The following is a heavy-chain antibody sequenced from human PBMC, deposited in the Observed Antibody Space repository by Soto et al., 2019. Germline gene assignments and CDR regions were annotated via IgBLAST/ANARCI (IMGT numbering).Heavy chain of an antibody. CDR2: IVVGSGNT. CDR3: AADPGFWSGYYIIRVPSYGMDV. Sequence: SVKVSCKAAGFTFTSSAVKWVRQARGQRLEWIGWIVVGSGNTNYAQKFQERVTITRDMSTSTAYMELSSLRSEDTAVYYCAADPGFWSGYYIIRVPSYGMDVWGQGTTGTSP. J-gene: IGHJ6*02. V-gene: IGHV1-58*01. D-gene: IGHD3-3*01. CDR1: GFTFTSSA.